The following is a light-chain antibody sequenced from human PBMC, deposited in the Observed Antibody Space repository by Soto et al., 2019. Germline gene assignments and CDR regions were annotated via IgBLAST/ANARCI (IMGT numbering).Light chain of an antibody. CDR3: QQYGAYPLT. J-gene: IGKJ4*01. V-gene: IGKV3-20*01. Sequence: EIVLTQSPVTLSVSPWERATLSCRASQSVSSNLAWYQQKPGLAPRLLIFGVSNRATGIPDRFSGSGSGTDFTLTISRLEPEDFAVYYCQQYGAYPLTFGGGTKVDIK. CDR1: QSVSSN. CDR2: GVS.